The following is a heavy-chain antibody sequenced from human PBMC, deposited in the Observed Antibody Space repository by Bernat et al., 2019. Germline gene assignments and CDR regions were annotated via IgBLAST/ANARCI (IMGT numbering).Heavy chain of an antibody. CDR1: GFTFGSYS. D-gene: IGHD1-1*01. CDR2: ISHNGSNA. V-gene: IGHV3-30-3*01. J-gene: IGHJ3*02. CDR3: ARAPNSNSYNDAFDI. Sequence: QVQLVESGGGVVKPGRSLRLSCAASGFTFGSYSIHWVRQAPGKGLEWVSFISHNGSNAYYADSVKGRFTISRDNSKNTLSLQMNSLRTEDTASYYCARAPNSNSYNDAFDIWGKGTMVIVSS.